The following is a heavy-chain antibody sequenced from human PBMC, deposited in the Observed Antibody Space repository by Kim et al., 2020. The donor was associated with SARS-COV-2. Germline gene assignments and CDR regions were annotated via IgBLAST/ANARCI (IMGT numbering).Heavy chain of an antibody. CDR3: ARDQITMVRGVIITGEIDY. CDR2: IYYSGST. CDR1: GGSISSSSYY. Sequence: SETLSLTCTVSGGSISSSSYYWGWIRQPPGKGLEWIGSIYYSGSTYYNPSLKSRVTISVDTSKNQFSLKLSSVTAADTAVYYCARDQITMVRGVIITGEIDYWGQGTLVTVSS. D-gene: IGHD3-10*01. V-gene: IGHV4-39*07. J-gene: IGHJ4*02.